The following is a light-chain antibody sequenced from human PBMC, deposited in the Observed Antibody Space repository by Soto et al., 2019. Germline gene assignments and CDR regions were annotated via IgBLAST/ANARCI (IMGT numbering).Light chain of an antibody. CDR2: DTS. CDR3: QQSDDLPT. V-gene: IGKV1-33*01. J-gene: IGKJ5*01. Sequence: DIQMTQSPSSLSASVGDRVTITCQASQDISNYLNWYQQKPGKAPKLLIYDTSNLETGVPSRFSGSGSVTDFRFTISSLQPEDFATYYCQQSDDLPTFGQGTRLDIK. CDR1: QDISNY.